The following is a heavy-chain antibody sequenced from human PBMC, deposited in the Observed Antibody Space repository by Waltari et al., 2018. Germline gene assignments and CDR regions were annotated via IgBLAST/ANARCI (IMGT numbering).Heavy chain of an antibody. CDR3: ARWAYGDYGEIDY. J-gene: IGHJ4*02. Sequence: QVQLVQSGAEVKKPGSSVKVSCKASGGTFSSFAISWVRQAPGQGLEWMGRINPNSGGTNYAQKFQGRVTMTRDTSISTAYMELSRLRSDDTAVYYCARWAYGDYGEIDYWGQGTLVTVSS. CDR2: INPNSGGT. D-gene: IGHD4-17*01. CDR1: GGTFSSFA. V-gene: IGHV1-2*06.